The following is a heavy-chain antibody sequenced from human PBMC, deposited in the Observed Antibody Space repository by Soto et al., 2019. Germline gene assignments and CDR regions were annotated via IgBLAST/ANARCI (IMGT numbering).Heavy chain of an antibody. J-gene: IGHJ5*02. D-gene: IGHD3-10*01. V-gene: IGHV4-30-4*01. CDR2: IYYSGST. CDR3: ARAPVGKLLWFGELTSNWFDP. Sequence: QVQLQESGPGLVKPSQTLSLTCTVSGGSISSGDYYWSWIRQPPGKGLEWIGYIYYSGSTYYNPSLKSRVTISVDTSKNQFSLKLSSVTAADTAVYYCARAPVGKLLWFGELTSNWFDPWGQGTLVTVSS. CDR1: GGSISSGDYY.